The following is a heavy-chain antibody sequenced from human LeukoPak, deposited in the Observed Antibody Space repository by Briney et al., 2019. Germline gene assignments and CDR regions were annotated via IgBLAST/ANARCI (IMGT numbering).Heavy chain of an antibody. CDR3: ARSHSSGWPFPQGNYFDY. V-gene: IGHV1-46*01. D-gene: IGHD6-19*01. CDR2: INPSGGST. J-gene: IGHJ4*02. Sequence: ASVKVSCKASGYPFTNYYMHWVRQAPGQGLEWMGIINPSGGSTSYAQKFQGRVTMTRDTSTSTVYMDLSSLRSEDTAVYYCARSHSSGWPFPQGNYFDYWGQGTLVTVSS. CDR1: GYPFTNYY.